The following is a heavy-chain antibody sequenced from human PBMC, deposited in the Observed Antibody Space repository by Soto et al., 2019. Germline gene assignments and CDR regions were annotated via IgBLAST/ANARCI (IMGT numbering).Heavy chain of an antibody. CDR2: IYYSGST. D-gene: IGHD2-2*01. CDR3: GRQPGHCGSTTCFGYYSVDV. J-gene: IGHJ6*02. Sequence: QLQLQESGPRLVKPSETLSLTCSVSGGSISSSSYSWGWIRQPPGKGLEWIGTIYYSGSTHYNPSLEGRVAISADTPNNQLSLRLSSVTAADTAVYYCGRQPGHCGSTTCFGYYSVDVWGQGTTVTDS. CDR1: GGSISSSSYS. V-gene: IGHV4-39*01.